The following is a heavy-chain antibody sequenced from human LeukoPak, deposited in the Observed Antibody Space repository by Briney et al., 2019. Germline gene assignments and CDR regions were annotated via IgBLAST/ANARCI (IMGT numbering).Heavy chain of an antibody. D-gene: IGHD6-13*01. Sequence: PGGSMRLSCAASGLAFSAYKMHWVRQAPRKGLVWVSRISTDGYTTDYADFVQGRFTASRDNTKNTWSLEMNSLRAEDTAVYYCAKDSGWFRFDYWGQGTLVTVSS. V-gene: IGHV3-74*01. CDR3: AKDSGWFRFDY. CDR1: GLAFSAYK. J-gene: IGHJ4*02. CDR2: ISTDGYTT.